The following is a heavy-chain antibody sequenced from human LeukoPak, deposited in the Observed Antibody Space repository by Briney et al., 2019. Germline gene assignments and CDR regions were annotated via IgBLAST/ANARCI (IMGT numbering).Heavy chain of an antibody. CDR1: GYTFTGYY. D-gene: IGHD3-22*01. J-gene: IGHJ3*02. V-gene: IGHV1-2*02. Sequence: ASVKVSCKASGYTFTGYYMHWVRQAPGQGLEWMGWINPNSGGTNYAQKFQGRVTMTRDTSISTAYMELSRLRSDDTAVYYCARTYYYDSSGYSHAFDIWGQGTMVTVSS. CDR3: ARTYYYDSSGYSHAFDI. CDR2: INPNSGGT.